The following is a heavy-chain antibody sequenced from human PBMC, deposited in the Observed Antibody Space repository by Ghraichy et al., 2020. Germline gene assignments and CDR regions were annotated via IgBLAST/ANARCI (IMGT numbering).Heavy chain of an antibody. CDR2: ISGSGGST. V-gene: IGHV3-23*01. D-gene: IGHD6-19*01. CDR1: GFTFSSYA. CDR3: AKGKGLQWPHPRNYFDY. Sequence: GESLNISCAASGFTFSSYAMSWVRQAPGKGLEWVSAISGSGGSTYYADSVKGRFTISRDNSKNTLYLQMNSLRAEDTAVYYCAKGKGLQWPHPRNYFDYWGQGTLVTVSS. J-gene: IGHJ4*02.